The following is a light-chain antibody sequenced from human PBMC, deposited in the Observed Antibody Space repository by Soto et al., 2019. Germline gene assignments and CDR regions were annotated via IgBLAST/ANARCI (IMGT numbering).Light chain of an antibody. Sequence: EIVLTQSPGTLSLSPGERATLSCRASQSVSSSYLAWYQQKPGQAPRLLIYGASTRASGIPDRFSASGSGTEFTLTISSLQSEDFAVYYCQKFNYWPPITFGQGTRLEIK. V-gene: IGKV3-15*01. CDR3: QKFNYWPPIT. CDR2: GAS. CDR1: QSVSSSY. J-gene: IGKJ5*01.